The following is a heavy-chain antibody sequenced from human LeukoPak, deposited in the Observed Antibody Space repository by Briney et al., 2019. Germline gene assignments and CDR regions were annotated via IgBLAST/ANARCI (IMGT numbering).Heavy chain of an antibody. Sequence: GGSLRLSCAASGFTVSSNYMSWVRQAPGKGLEWVANIKQDGSEKYYVDSVKGRFTISRDNAKNSLYLQMNSLRAEDTAVYYCARDWDITMIPIWGQGTMVTVSS. D-gene: IGHD3-22*01. J-gene: IGHJ3*02. V-gene: IGHV3-7*01. CDR2: IKQDGSEK. CDR3: ARDWDITMIPI. CDR1: GFTVSSNY.